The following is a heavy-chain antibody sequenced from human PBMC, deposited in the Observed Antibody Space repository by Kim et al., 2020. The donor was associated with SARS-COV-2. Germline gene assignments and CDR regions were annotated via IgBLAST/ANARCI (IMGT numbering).Heavy chain of an antibody. CDR3: ATTSYYYGSGTSQAFDI. V-gene: IGHV4-59*01. J-gene: IGHJ3*02. D-gene: IGHD3-10*01. Sequence: SETLSLTCTVSGGSISSYHWSWIRQPPGKGLEWIGYIYYSGSTNYNPSLKSRVTISVDTSKNQFSLKLSSVTAADTAVYYCATTSYYYGSGTSQAFDIWGQGTMVTVSS. CDR2: IYYSGST. CDR1: GGSISSYH.